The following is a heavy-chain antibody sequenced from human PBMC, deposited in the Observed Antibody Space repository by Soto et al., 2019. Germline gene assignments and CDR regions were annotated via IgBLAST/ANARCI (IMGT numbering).Heavy chain of an antibody. J-gene: IGHJ6*02. Sequence: SETRSLTCFVSGGSISSFYWSWIRQPPGKGLEWIGHIYYSESTNYNPSLKSRVTISVDRSKNQFSLKLSSVTAADTAVYYCARTPYYHYYGMDVWGQGTTVTVSS. CDR2: IYYSEST. CDR3: ARTPYYHYYGMDV. V-gene: IGHV4-59*01. CDR1: GGSISSFY. D-gene: IGHD1-26*01.